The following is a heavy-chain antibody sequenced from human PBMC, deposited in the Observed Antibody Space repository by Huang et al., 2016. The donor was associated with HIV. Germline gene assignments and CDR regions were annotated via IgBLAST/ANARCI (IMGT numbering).Heavy chain of an antibody. CDR2: IYYSGSP. V-gene: IGHV4-39*01. D-gene: IGHD3-22*01. CDR1: GGSIKSRNYY. Sequence: QLQLQESGPGLVKPSDTLSLNCTISGGSIKSRNYYWGWVRQAPGKGLEWIGDIYYSGSPDYNPSLRSRVSLSVDTSKNQVTLKVNAVIAADTAVYYCARRQGSGYYFYFDYWGRGIPVTVSA. J-gene: IGHJ4*02. CDR3: ARRQGSGYYFYFDY.